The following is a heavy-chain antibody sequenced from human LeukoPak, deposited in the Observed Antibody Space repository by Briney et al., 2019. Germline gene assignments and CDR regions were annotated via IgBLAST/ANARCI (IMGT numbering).Heavy chain of an antibody. CDR2: ISAYNGNT. D-gene: IGHD1-26*01. CDR1: GYTFTSYG. CDR3: ARDLEIVGATRAPSYYYYGMDV. J-gene: IGHJ6*02. V-gene: IGHV1-18*01. Sequence: ASVKVSCKASGYTFTSYGISWVRQAPGQGLEWMGWISAYNGNTNYAQKLQGRVTMTTDTSTSTAYMELRSLRSDGTAVYYCARDLEIVGATRAPSYYYYGMDVWGQGTTVTVSS.